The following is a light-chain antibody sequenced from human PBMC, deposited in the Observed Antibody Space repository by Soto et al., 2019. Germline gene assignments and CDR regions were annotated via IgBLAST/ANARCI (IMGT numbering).Light chain of an antibody. Sequence: QSVLTQSASVSGSPGQSITISCTGTSSDVGGYSYVSWYQQHPGKAPKLMIYDISNRPSGVSNRFSGSKSGNTASLTISGLQPEDEADYYCSSYTSSSTYVFGTGTKVTVL. CDR2: DIS. CDR1: SSDVGGYSY. V-gene: IGLV2-14*01. CDR3: SSYTSSSTYV. J-gene: IGLJ1*01.